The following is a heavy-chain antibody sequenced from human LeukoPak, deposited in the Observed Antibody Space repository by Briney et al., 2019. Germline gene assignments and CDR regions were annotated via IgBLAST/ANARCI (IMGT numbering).Heavy chain of an antibody. V-gene: IGHV3-21*01. CDR3: ASPRGGTVGATAFDY. Sequence: GGSLRLSFAASGFTFSSYSMNWVRQAPGKGLEWVSSISSSSSYIYYADSVKGRFTISRDNAKNSLYLQMNSLRAEDTAVYYCASPRGGTVGATAFDYWGQGTLVTVSS. CDR2: ISSSSSYI. D-gene: IGHD1-26*01. J-gene: IGHJ4*02. CDR1: GFTFSSYS.